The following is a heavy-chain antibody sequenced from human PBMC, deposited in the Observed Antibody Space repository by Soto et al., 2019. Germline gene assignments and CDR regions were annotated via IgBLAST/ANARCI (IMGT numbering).Heavy chain of an antibody. CDR2: ISAYNGNT. V-gene: IGHV1-18*01. Sequence: QVQLVQSGAEVKKPGASVKVSCKASGYTFTSYGISWVRQAPGQGLEWMGWISAYNGNTNYAQKLQGRVTMTTDTXTXXAYMELRSLRSDDTAVYYCARDLGRDGSGSEGHDYWGQGTLVTVSS. CDR3: ARDLGRDGSGSEGHDY. J-gene: IGHJ4*02. CDR1: GYTFTSYG. D-gene: IGHD3-10*01.